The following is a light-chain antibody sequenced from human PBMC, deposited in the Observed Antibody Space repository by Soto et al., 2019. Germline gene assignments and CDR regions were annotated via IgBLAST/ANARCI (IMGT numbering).Light chain of an antibody. CDR3: QQVDRPPLT. J-gene: IGKJ4*01. V-gene: IGKV1-9*01. Sequence: DIQLTQSPSFLSASIGDRVSLSCRASQDITTYLAWFHQKPGRAPKLLIYSASTLHVGVPARFSGGGSGTEFTLTINSLQAEEFATYDCQQVDRPPLTFGGGTTVEIK. CDR1: QDITTY. CDR2: SAS.